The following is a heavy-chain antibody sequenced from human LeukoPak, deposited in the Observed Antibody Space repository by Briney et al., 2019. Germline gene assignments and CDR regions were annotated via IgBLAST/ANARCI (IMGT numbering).Heavy chain of an antibody. CDR1: GYTLTELS. Sequence: ASVKVSCKVSGYTLTELSMHWVRQVPGKGLEWMGGFDPEDGETIYAQKFQGRVTMTEDTSTDTAYMELSSLRSEDPAVYYCAPLVVPAAIEMDWFDPWGKGTLVTVSS. J-gene: IGHJ5*02. CDR2: FDPEDGET. V-gene: IGHV1-24*01. CDR3: APLVVPAAIEMDWFDP. D-gene: IGHD2-2*02.